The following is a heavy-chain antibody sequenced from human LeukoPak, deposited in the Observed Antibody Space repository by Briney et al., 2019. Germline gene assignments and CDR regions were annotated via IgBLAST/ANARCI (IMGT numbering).Heavy chain of an antibody. CDR2: TYYRSKWYN. D-gene: IGHD6-13*01. CDR1: GDSVSSNSAA. Sequence: SQTLSLTCAISGDSVSSNSAAWNWIRQSPSRGLEWLGRTYYRSKWYNGYAVSVKSLITINPDTSKNQFSLQLNSVTPEDTAVYYCAREEYSSSRGPFDYWGQGTLVTVSS. V-gene: IGHV6-1*01. J-gene: IGHJ4*02. CDR3: AREEYSSSRGPFDY.